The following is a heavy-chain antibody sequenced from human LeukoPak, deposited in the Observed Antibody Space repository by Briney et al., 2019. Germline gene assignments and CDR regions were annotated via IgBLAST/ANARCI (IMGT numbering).Heavy chain of an antibody. V-gene: IGHV3-23*01. Sequence: GGSLRLSCAASGFTFSSYAMSWVRQAPGKGLEWVSAISGSGGSTYYADSVKGRFTISRDKSKNTLYLQMNSLRAEDTAVYYCAKDRSSSWYPLCFDYLGQGTLVTVSS. CDR1: GFTFSSYA. CDR2: ISGSGGST. D-gene: IGHD6-13*01. CDR3: AKDRSSSWYPLCFDY. J-gene: IGHJ4*02.